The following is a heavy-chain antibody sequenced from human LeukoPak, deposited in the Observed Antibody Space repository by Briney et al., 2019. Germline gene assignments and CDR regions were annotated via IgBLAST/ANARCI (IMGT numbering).Heavy chain of an antibody. V-gene: IGHV3-30*18. CDR3: TKGDGRTFGGKPDY. J-gene: IGHJ4*02. D-gene: IGHD4-23*01. CDR1: GFTFSSYG. Sequence: GGSLRLSCAASGFTFSSYGMHWVRQAPGKGLEWVAVISDDGSNKNYGDSVKGRFTISRDNPKNTLYLQMNSLRAEDTAIYYCTKGDGRTFGGKPDYWGQGTLVTVSS. CDR2: ISDDGSNK.